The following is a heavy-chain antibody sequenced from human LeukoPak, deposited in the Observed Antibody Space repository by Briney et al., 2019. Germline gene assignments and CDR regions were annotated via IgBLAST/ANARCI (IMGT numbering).Heavy chain of an antibody. CDR2: IYYSGST. J-gene: IGHJ1*01. Sequence: SEALSLTCTVSGGSISSGGYYWSWIRQHPGKGLEWNGYIYYSGSTYYNPSLKSRVTISVDTSKNQFPLKLSSVTAADTAVYYCARGVLYGSPPEYIQHWGQGTLVTVSS. CDR1: GGSISSGGYY. CDR3: ARGVLYGSPPEYIQH. V-gene: IGHV4-31*03. D-gene: IGHD3-10*01.